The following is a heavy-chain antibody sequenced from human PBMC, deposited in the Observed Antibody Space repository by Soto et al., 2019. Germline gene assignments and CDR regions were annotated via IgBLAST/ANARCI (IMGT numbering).Heavy chain of an antibody. CDR2: IDPSDSYT. J-gene: IGHJ6*02. CDR3: ARLGSYRTSYYYYGMDV. D-gene: IGHD1-26*01. Sequence: GESLKISFKGSGYSFTSYWISWVRQMPGKGLEWMGRIDPSDSYTNYSPSFQGHVTISADKSISTAYLQWSSLKASDTAMYYCARLGSYRTSYYYYGMDVWGQGTTVTVSS. V-gene: IGHV5-10-1*01. CDR1: GYSFTSYW.